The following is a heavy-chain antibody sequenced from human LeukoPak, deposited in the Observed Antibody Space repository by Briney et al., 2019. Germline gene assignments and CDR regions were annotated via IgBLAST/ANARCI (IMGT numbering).Heavy chain of an antibody. J-gene: IGHJ4*02. V-gene: IGHV3-66*01. CDR2: IYSHGGT. CDR3: AKGGTYDSSGYYYS. CDR1: GFTVSDNY. D-gene: IGHD3-22*01. Sequence: GGSLRLSCAASGFTVSDNYMSWVRQAPGKGLEWVSLIYSHGGTNYADSVKGRFTISRDNSKNTLYLQMNSMRAEDTAVYYCAKGGTYDSSGYYYSWGQGTLVTVSS.